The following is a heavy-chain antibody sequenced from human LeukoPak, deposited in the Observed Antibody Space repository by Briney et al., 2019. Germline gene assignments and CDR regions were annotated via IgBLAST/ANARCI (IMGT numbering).Heavy chain of an antibody. CDR1: GFTFSSYS. D-gene: IGHD1-26*01. CDR3: ARDGGSYYAQFDY. CDR2: ISSSSSYI. J-gene: IGHJ4*02. V-gene: IGHV3-21*01. Sequence: GGSLRLSRAASGFTFSSYSMNWVRQAPGKGLEWVSSISSSSSYIYYADSVKGRFTISRDNAKNSLYLQMNSLRAEDTAVYYCARDGGSYYAQFDYWGQGTLVTVSS.